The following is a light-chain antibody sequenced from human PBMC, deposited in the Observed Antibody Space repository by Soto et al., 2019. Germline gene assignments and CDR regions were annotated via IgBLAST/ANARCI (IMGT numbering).Light chain of an antibody. J-gene: IGKJ1*01. CDR3: QQRRYWPVT. CDR2: DAS. CDR1: QSVSSY. V-gene: IGKV3-11*01. Sequence: EIVLTQSPAILSMSPGERETHSCRASQSVSSYFAWYQQEPGQAPRLLIYDASNRATSVPARFSGSVSGTDFILIISSLEPEDFAVYYCQQRRYWPVTFGQGTKV.